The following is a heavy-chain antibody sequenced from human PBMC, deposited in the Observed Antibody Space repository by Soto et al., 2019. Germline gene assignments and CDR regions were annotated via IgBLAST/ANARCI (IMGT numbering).Heavy chain of an antibody. CDR2: TKDKANSYTA. Sequence: EVQLVESGGGLVQPGGALRLSCVASGFTFSDHYIDWVRQAPGKGLEWVGRTKDKANSYTAEYAASVKGRFTISRDDSKNTLYLQMNSLKTEDTAVYYCTTEGALPGPDFDYWGHGTLVTVSS. D-gene: IGHD3-16*01. V-gene: IGHV3-72*01. CDR3: TTEGALPGPDFDY. J-gene: IGHJ4*01. CDR1: GFTFSDHY.